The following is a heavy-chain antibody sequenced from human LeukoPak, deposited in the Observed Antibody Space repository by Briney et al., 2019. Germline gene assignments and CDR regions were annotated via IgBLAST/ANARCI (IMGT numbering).Heavy chain of an antibody. D-gene: IGHD2-2*02. V-gene: IGHV3-9*01. J-gene: IGHJ4*02. Sequence: PGGSLRLSCAASGFIFDDYAMHWVRQAPGKGLEWVSGISWNSGSLAYADSVKGRFTISRDNAKNSLYLQMNSLRAEDTAVYYCARETVVPAAINYWGQGTLVTVSS. CDR2: ISWNSGSL. CDR3: ARETVVPAAINY. CDR1: GFIFDDYA.